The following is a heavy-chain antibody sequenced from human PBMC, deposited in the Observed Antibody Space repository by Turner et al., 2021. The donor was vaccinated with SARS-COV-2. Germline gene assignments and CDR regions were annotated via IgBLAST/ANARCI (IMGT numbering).Heavy chain of an antibody. Sequence: QVQLQESGPGLVKPSQTLSLTCPVSGGSISSGGHYWSWIRQHPGKGLEWIGYMYYSGSTYYNPSLKSRVTISEDTSQNQFSLKLSSVTAADTAVYYCARAVVAATLHDAFDMWGQGTVVTVSS. D-gene: IGHD2-15*01. CDR3: ARAVVAATLHDAFDM. CDR1: GGSISSGGHY. J-gene: IGHJ3*02. CDR2: MYYSGST. V-gene: IGHV4-31*03.